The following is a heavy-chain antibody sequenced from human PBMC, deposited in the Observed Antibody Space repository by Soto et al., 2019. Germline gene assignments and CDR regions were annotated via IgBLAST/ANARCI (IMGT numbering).Heavy chain of an antibody. V-gene: IGHV3-21*01. CDR2: ISSSGSFT. CDR1: GFSFNSYT. Sequence: GGSLRISGAASGFSFNSYTMNWVRQAPGKGLEWVSSISSSGSFTDYAASVRRRFTISRDNAKNSLYLQMTSLSAEDTAVYYCSMSVSRWYAVDLEVWGQGIKV. CDR3: SMSVSRWYAVDLEV. D-gene: IGHD6-13*01. J-gene: IGHJ6*02.